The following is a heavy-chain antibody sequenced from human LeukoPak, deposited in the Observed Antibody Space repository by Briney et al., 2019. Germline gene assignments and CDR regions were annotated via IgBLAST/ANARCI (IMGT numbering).Heavy chain of an antibody. D-gene: IGHD3-22*01. CDR1: GFTFSSYA. V-gene: IGHV3-30-3*01. Sequence: PGGSLRLSCAASGFTFSSYAMHWVRQAPGKGLEWVAVISYDGSRKYYADSVKGRFTISRDNSENTLYLQMNSLRAEDTAVYYCARAILVVITEIDYWGQGTLVTVSS. J-gene: IGHJ4*02. CDR2: ISYDGSRK. CDR3: ARAILVVITEIDY.